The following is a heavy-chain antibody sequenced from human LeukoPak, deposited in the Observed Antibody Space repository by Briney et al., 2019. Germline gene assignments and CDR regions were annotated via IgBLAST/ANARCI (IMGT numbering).Heavy chain of an antibody. J-gene: IGHJ4*02. V-gene: IGHV4-59*01. CDR3: ARGVVIAPQTFDY. Sequence: SETLSLTCSVSGDSINTYYWSWIRQPPGKGLEWIGYISDSWITNYNPSLKGRVTMSVDTSKNQFSLKLSSVTAADTAVYYCARGVVIAPQTFDYWGQGTLVTVSS. CDR1: GDSINTYY. D-gene: IGHD2-21*01. CDR2: ISDSWIT.